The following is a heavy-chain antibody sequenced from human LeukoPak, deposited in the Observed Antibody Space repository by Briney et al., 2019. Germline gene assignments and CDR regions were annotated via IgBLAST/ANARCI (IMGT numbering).Heavy chain of an antibody. J-gene: IGHJ4*02. V-gene: IGHV3-23*01. CDR3: AKDLQAYDSSGEIDY. CDR2: ISDSGGST. Sequence: GSLRLSCAASGVTFSSYAVSGVRQASESGLEWVSAISDSGGSTYYADSVKGRFTISRDNSKNTLYLQMNSLRAEDTAVYYCAKDLQAYDSSGEIDYWGQGTLVTVSS. CDR1: GVTFSSYA. D-gene: IGHD3-22*01.